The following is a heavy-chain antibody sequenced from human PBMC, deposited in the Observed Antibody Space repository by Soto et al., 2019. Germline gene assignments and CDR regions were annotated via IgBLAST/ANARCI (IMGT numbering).Heavy chain of an antibody. Sequence: QVQLVQSGAEVKKPGASVKVSCKASGYTFTSYYMHWVRQAPGQGLEWMGIINPSGGSTSYAQKFRGRATMTRDTSPSTVYMELSSLRSEDTAVYYCARSVRRWLVFDYWGQGTLVTVSS. D-gene: IGHD6-19*01. CDR2: INPSGGST. J-gene: IGHJ4*02. CDR3: ARSVRRWLVFDY. CDR1: GYTFTSYY. V-gene: IGHV1-46*01.